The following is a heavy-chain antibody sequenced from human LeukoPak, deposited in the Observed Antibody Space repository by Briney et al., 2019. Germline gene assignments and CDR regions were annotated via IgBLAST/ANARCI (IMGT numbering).Heavy chain of an antibody. CDR1: GFTFGSYA. Sequence: GGSLRLSCAASGFTFGSYAMSWVRQAPGKGLEWVSGITGSGGSTYHADSVKGRFTISRDNSKNTLYLQMNSLRAEDTAVYYCAKVSSGWYESPYYFDYWGQGTLVTVSS. J-gene: IGHJ4*02. CDR2: ITGSGGST. D-gene: IGHD6-19*01. CDR3: AKVSSGWYESPYYFDY. V-gene: IGHV3-23*01.